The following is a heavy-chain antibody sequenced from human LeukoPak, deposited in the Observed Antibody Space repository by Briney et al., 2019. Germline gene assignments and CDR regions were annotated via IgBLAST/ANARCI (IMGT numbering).Heavy chain of an antibody. V-gene: IGHV1-69*05. CDR1: GGTFSSYA. D-gene: IGHD4-11*01. Sequence: ASVKVSCKASGGTFSSYAISWVRQAPGQGLEWMGGIIPIFGTANYAQKFQGRVTITTDESTSTAYMELSSLRSEDTAVYYCAREGYSNSVFDYWGQGTLVTVSS. J-gene: IGHJ4*02. CDR2: IIPIFGTA. CDR3: AREGYSNSVFDY.